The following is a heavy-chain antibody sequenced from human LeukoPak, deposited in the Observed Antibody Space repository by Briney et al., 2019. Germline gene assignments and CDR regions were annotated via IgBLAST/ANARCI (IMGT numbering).Heavy chain of an antibody. V-gene: IGHV1-2*02. CDR1: GYTFTGYY. CDR3: ARSGYSSSWSSEPGYY. J-gene: IGHJ4*02. D-gene: IGHD6-13*01. CDR2: INPNSGGT. Sequence: ASVKVSCKASGYTFTGYYVHWVRQAPGQGLEWMGWINPNSGGTNYAQKFQGRVTMTRDTSISTAYMELSRLRSDDTAVYYCARSGYSSSWSSEPGYYWGQGTLVTVSS.